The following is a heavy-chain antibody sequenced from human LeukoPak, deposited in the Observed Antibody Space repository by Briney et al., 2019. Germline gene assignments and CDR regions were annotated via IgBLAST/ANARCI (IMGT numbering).Heavy chain of an antibody. CDR2: IITDGSYT. CDR3: AREDVDITVAASGAFDI. Sequence: PGGSLRLSCAASGFTFSSYWMHWVRQAPGKGLVWVSRIITDGSYTSYADPVKGRFTISRDDAKNTLYLQMNSLRAEDTAVYYCAREDVDITVAASGAFDIWGQGTMVTVSS. D-gene: IGHD6-19*01. V-gene: IGHV3-74*01. J-gene: IGHJ3*02. CDR1: GFTFSSYW.